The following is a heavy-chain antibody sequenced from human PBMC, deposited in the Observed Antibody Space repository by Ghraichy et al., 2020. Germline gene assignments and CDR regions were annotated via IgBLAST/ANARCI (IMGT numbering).Heavy chain of an antibody. J-gene: IGHJ4*02. CDR3: ARGSDRYDSSGYYDY. Sequence: ASVKVSCKASGYTFTGYYMHWVRQAPGQGLEWMGWINPNSGGTNYAQKFQGWVTMTRDTSISTAYMELSRLRSDDTAVYYCARGSDRYDSSGYYDYWGQGTLVTVSS. V-gene: IGHV1-2*04. CDR1: GYTFTGYY. D-gene: IGHD3-22*01. CDR2: INPNSGGT.